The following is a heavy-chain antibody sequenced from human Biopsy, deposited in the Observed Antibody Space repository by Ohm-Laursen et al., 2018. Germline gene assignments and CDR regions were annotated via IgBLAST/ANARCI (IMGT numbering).Heavy chain of an antibody. CDR3: TRGGYYYDSLAYYYWFDP. D-gene: IGHD3-22*01. CDR2: INAKTGDT. V-gene: IGHV1-2*02. J-gene: IGHJ5*02. CDR1: AYSFGDHR. Sequence: SVKVSCKASAYSFGDHRIHWVRQAPGQGLEWMGWINAKTGDTNYAQKFRGRVTMTRDTSISTAYVDLSSLRSDDTAVYYCTRGGYYYDSLAYYYWFDPWGQGTLVTVSS.